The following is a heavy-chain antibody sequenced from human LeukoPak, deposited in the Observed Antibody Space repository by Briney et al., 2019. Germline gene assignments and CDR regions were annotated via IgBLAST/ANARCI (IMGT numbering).Heavy chain of an antibody. CDR3: AKARYCSSWYYFDY. V-gene: IGHV3-23*01. Sequence: PGGSLRLSCAASGFTFSSYAMSWVRQAPGKGLEWVSTISGSGGSTYYADSVKGRFTISRDNSKNTLYLQMNSLRAEDTAVYYCAKARYCSSWYYFDYWGQGTLVTVSS. CDR2: ISGSGGST. J-gene: IGHJ4*02. D-gene: IGHD6-13*01. CDR1: GFTFSSYA.